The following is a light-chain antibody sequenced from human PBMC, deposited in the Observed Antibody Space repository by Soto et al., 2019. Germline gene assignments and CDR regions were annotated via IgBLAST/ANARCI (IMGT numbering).Light chain of an antibody. Sequence: QSVLTQPPSASGTPGQRVTISCSGSSSNIGSNTVNWYQQLPGTAPKLLIYSNNQRPSGVPDRFSGSKSGTSASLAIIGPQSEDEADYYGAAWDDSLNGYVFGTGTKVTVL. V-gene: IGLV1-44*01. CDR2: SNN. CDR3: AAWDDSLNGYV. J-gene: IGLJ1*01. CDR1: SSNIGSNT.